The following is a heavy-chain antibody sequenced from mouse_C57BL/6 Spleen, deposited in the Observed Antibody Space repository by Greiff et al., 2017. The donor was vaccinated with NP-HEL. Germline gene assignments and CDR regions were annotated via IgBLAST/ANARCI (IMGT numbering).Heavy chain of an antibody. CDR2: IDPNSGGT. V-gene: IGHV1-72*01. CDR3: ARSDDYDWYYYAMDY. J-gene: IGHJ4*01. Sequence: VQLQQSGAELVKPGASVKLSCKASGYNFNSYWMHWVKQRPGRGLEWIGRIDPNSGGTKYNEKFKSKATLTVDKPSSTAYMQLSSLTSEDSAVYYGARSDDYDWYYYAMDYWGQGTSVTVSA. D-gene: IGHD2-4*01. CDR1: GYNFNSYW.